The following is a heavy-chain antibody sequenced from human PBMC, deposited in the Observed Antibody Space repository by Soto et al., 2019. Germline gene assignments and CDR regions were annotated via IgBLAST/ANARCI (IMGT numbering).Heavy chain of an antibody. CDR1: GYTFTSYG. CDR2: ISANNGNT. V-gene: IGHV1-18*01. D-gene: IGHD1-26*01. Sequence: QVQLVQSGAEVKKPGASVKVSCKASGYTFTSYGISWVRQAPGQGLEWMGWISANNGNTNYAQKLQGRVTMTTDTSTSTAYMGMRALRTDDTAVYYCSKGRESYAIDSWGQGTLGSVSS. CDR3: SKGRESYAIDS. J-gene: IGHJ4*02.